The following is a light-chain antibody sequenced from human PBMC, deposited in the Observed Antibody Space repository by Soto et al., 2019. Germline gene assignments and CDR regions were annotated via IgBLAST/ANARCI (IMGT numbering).Light chain of an antibody. CDR2: DVS. CDR3: SSYTSSSTLEV. V-gene: IGLV2-14*01. Sequence: QSVLTQPASVSGSPGQSITISCTGTSSDVGGYNYVSWYQQHPGKAPKLMIYDVSNRPSGVSNRFSGSKSGNTASLTISRLQAEDEADYYCSSYTSSSTLEVFGGGTKLTVL. J-gene: IGLJ2*01. CDR1: SSDVGGYNY.